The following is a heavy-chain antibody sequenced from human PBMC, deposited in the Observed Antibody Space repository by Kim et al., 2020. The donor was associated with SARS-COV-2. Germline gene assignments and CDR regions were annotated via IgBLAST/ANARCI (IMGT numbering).Heavy chain of an antibody. D-gene: IGHD2-21*02. V-gene: IGHV1-18*04. Sequence: ASVKVSCKTSGYTFTTYGISWVRQAPGQGLEWMGWVSTDNGRTHYAQKFQGRVTMTTDTSTTTVYMELRSLRSDDTAMYYCARDYFCTSDCSDTFDIWGRGTMVIVSS. CDR1: GYTFTTYG. CDR2: VSTDNGRT. J-gene: IGHJ3*02. CDR3: ARDYFCTSDCSDTFDI.